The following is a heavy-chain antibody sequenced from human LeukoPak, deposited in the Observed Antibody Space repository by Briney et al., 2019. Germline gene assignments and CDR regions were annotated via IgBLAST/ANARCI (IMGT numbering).Heavy chain of an antibody. CDR2: INSYMGDT. V-gene: IGHV1-18*01. Sequence: ASVKVSCKPSGYPFTTYGVAWVRQAPGQGLEWMGWINSYMGDTQYSQKFQGRFALTSDTSTNTVNMELWSLRSDDTAVYYCARDTNNGIDYWGQGTLVIVSS. J-gene: IGHJ4*02. D-gene: IGHD1-14*01. CDR3: ARDTNNGIDY. CDR1: GYPFTTYG.